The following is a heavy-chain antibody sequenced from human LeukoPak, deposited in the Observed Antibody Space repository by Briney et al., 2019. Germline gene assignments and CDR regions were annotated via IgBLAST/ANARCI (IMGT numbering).Heavy chain of an antibody. CDR3: AKDRSPLRFLGKYFDY. Sequence: GGSLRLSCAASGFTFSSYAMSWVRQAPGKGLEWVSAISGSGGSTYYADSVKGRFTISRDNSKNTLYLQMNSLRAEDTAVYYCAKDRSPLRFLGKYFDYWGQGTLVTVSS. D-gene: IGHD3-3*01. CDR1: GFTFSSYA. J-gene: IGHJ4*02. CDR2: ISGSGGST. V-gene: IGHV3-23*01.